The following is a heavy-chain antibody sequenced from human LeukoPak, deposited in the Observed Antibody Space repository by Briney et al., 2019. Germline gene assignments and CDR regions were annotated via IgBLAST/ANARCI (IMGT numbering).Heavy chain of an antibody. Sequence: ASVKVSCKASGYTFTSYYMHWVRQAPGQGLEWMGIINASGGSTSYAQKFQGRVTMTTDTSTSTVYMELSSLSSEDTAVYYCARESPTGVNLRTVYYYYYMDVWGKGTTVTISS. CDR3: ARESPTGVNLRTVYYYYYMDV. V-gene: IGHV1-46*01. J-gene: IGHJ6*03. CDR2: INASGGST. D-gene: IGHD7-27*01. CDR1: GYTFTSYY.